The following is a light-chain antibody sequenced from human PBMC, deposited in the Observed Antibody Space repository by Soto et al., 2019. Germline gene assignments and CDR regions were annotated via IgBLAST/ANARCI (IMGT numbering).Light chain of an antibody. Sequence: EIEMTQSPATLSLAPGERVTLSCRAAQDVTNSVAWYQQKSGQAPRLLIYDASARASGVSARFSGSGSGTDFTLTISSLEPEDFAVYYCQQRSNWPTFGQGTKVDIK. V-gene: IGKV3-11*01. CDR1: QDVTNS. J-gene: IGKJ1*01. CDR3: QQRSNWPT. CDR2: DAS.